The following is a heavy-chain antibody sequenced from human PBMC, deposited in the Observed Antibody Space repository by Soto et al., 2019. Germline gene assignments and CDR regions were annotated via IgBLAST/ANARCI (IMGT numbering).Heavy chain of an antibody. CDR2: ISNDGGDK. D-gene: IGHD3-22*01. Sequence: QVQLAESGGGVVQPGRSLTITCAASGFTLGTYGMHWVRQAPGKGLEWVAVISNDGGDKYYSDSVMGRFTISRDNSNITMFLKMNSLRAEDTAVYFCAKEFFDSSGFYPSLDALDIWGQGTVVTVSS. V-gene: IGHV3-30*18. J-gene: IGHJ3*02. CDR1: GFTLGTYG. CDR3: AKEFFDSSGFYPSLDALDI.